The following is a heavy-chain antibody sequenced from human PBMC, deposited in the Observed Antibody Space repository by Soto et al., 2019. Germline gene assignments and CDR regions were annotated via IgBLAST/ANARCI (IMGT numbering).Heavy chain of an antibody. J-gene: IGHJ6*02. CDR1: GYTFTSYY. Sequence: GASVKVSCKASGYTFTSYYMHWVRQAPGQGLEWMGIINPSGGSTSYAQKFQGRVTMTRDTSTSTVYMELSSLRSEDTAVYYCARSINIAAAGYYYHYGMDVWGQGTTVTVSS. D-gene: IGHD6-13*01. CDR2: INPSGGST. CDR3: ARSINIAAAGYYYHYGMDV. V-gene: IGHV1-46*01.